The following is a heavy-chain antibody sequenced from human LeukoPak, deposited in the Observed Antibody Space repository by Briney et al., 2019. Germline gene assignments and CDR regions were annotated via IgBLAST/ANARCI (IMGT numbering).Heavy chain of an antibody. J-gene: IGHJ6*03. V-gene: IGHV1-69*05. CDR1: GGTFSSYA. CDR3: ARGPFPVIPYYYYYYMDV. Sequence: SVTVSCNASGGTFSSYAISWVRQAPGQGLEWMGGIIPIFGTANYAQKFQGRVTITTDESTSTAYMELSSLRSEYTAVYYCARGPFPVIPYYYYYYMDVWGKGTTATVSS. D-gene: IGHD3-16*02. CDR2: IIPIFGTA.